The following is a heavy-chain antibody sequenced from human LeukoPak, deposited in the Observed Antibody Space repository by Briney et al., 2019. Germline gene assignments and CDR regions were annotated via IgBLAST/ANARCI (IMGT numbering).Heavy chain of an antibody. V-gene: IGHV3-30*02. CDR3: AKDRTLYSSGWYAGY. J-gene: IGHJ4*02. Sequence: GGSLRLSCAASGFTFSSYGMPWVRQAPGKGLEWVAFIRYDGSNKYYVDSVKGRFTISRDNSKSTLYLQMNSLRAEDTAVYYCAKDRTLYSSGWYAGYWGQGTLVAVSS. CDR1: GFTFSSYG. D-gene: IGHD6-19*01. CDR2: IRYDGSNK.